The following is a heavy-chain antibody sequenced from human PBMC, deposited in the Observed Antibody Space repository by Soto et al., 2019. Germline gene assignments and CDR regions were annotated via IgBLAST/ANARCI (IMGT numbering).Heavy chain of an antibody. J-gene: IGHJ4*02. CDR3: ARELTLYFDY. V-gene: IGHV3-33*01. CDR1: GFTFSSHG. Sequence: QVQLVESGGGVVQPGRSLRLSCEASGFTFSSHGMHWVRQAPGKGLEWVAAIWYDGSNTHYADCVKGRFTISRDNSKNTLFLQMNSLRAEDTDVYSCARELTLYFDYWGQGTLVTVSS. CDR2: IWYDGSNT.